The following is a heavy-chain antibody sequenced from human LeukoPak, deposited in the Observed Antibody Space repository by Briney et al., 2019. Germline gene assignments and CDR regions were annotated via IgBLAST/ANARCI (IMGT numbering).Heavy chain of an antibody. V-gene: IGHV3-30-3*01. CDR1: GFTFSSYA. CDR2: ISYDGSNK. Sequence: GGSLRLSCAASGFTFSSYAMHWVRQAPGKGLEWVAVISYDGSNKYYADSVKGRFTISRDNSKNTLYLQMNSLRAEDTAVYYCAIGGYSSPRALTYAFDIWGQGTMVTVSS. D-gene: IGHD6-13*01. J-gene: IGHJ3*02. CDR3: AIGGYSSPRALTYAFDI.